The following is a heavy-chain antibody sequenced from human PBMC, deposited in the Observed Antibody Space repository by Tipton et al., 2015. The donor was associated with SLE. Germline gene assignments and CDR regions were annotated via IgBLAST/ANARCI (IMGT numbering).Heavy chain of an antibody. D-gene: IGHD1-26*01. V-gene: IGHV4-61*09. CDR1: GGSISSDDYY. CDR2: IYTSGST. Sequence: TLSLTCSVSGGSISSDDYYWTWIRQPAGKGLEWIGYIYTSGSTNYNPPLKSRVTISVDTSKNQFSLKLSSVTAADTAVYYCARDLVEWELRGHDAFDIWGQGTMVTVSS. J-gene: IGHJ3*02. CDR3: ARDLVEWELRGHDAFDI.